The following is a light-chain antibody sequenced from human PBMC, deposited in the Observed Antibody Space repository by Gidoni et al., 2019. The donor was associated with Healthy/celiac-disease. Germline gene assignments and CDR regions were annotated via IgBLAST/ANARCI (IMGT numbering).Light chain of an antibody. V-gene: IGKV1-39*01. CDR3: QQSYSTPLYP. Sequence: DIQMTQSPSSLSASVGDRVTITCRASQRISSYLNWYQLKPGKAPKLLIYAASSLQSGVPSRFSGSGSGTDFTLTISSLQPEDFATYYCQQSYSTPLYPFXQXTKLEIK. CDR2: AAS. J-gene: IGKJ2*01. CDR1: QRISSY.